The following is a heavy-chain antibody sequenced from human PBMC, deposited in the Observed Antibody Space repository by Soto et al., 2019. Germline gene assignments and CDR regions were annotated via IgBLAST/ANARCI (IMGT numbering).Heavy chain of an antibody. Sequence: PSKNLSLTCAVYGGSFSGYYWGWIRQPPGKGLEWIGEINHSGSTNYNPSLKSRVTISVDTSKNQFSLKLSSVTAADRAVYYCARGLVHALNVDRYYYYYYGMDVWGQGTTVTVPS. CDR3: ARGLVHALNVDRYYYYYYGMDV. CDR1: GGSFSGYY. D-gene: IGHD1-1*01. V-gene: IGHV4-34*01. J-gene: IGHJ6*02. CDR2: INHSGST.